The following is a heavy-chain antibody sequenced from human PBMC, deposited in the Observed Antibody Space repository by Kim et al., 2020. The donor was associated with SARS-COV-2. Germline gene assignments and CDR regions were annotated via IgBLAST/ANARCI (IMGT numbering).Heavy chain of an antibody. V-gene: IGHV4-34*01. CDR2: INHSGST. CDR1: GGSFSGYY. Sequence: SETLSLTCAVYGGSFSGYYWSWIRQPPGKGLEWCGEINHSGSTNYNPYLKSRVTIAVDTYKNRFSLKLSSVTAADRAVKFCARGRVTMVRGVILPYYYNG. D-gene: IGHD3-10*01. CDR3: ARGRVTMVRGVILPYYYNG. J-gene: IGHJ6*01.